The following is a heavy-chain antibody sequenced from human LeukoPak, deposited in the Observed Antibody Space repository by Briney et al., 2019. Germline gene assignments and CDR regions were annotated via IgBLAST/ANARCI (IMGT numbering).Heavy chain of an antibody. CDR3: ARDRITMVRGVQNWFDP. CDR2: INPSGGST. CDR1: GYTFTSYY. J-gene: IGHJ5*02. D-gene: IGHD3-10*01. Sequence: ASVKVSCKASGYTFTSYYMHWVRQAPRQGLEWMGIINPSGGSTSYAQKFQGRVTMTRDTSTSTVYMELSSLRSEDTAVYYCARDRITMVRGVQNWFDPWGQGTLVTVSS. V-gene: IGHV1-46*01.